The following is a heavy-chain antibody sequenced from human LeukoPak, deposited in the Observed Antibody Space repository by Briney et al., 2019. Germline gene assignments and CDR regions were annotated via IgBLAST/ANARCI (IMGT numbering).Heavy chain of an antibody. J-gene: IGHJ6*03. D-gene: IGHD3-10*01. CDR3: ARESESYYGSGYYYYMDV. CDR1: GESFSKHY. CDR2: INHSGNT. Sequence: SETLSLTCAVYGESFSKHYWSWIRQPPGKGLEWIGEINHSGNTNYNPSLKSRVTMSVDTSKNQFSLKLSSVTAADTAVYYCARESESYYGSGYYYYMDVWGKGTTVTVSS. V-gene: IGHV4-34*10.